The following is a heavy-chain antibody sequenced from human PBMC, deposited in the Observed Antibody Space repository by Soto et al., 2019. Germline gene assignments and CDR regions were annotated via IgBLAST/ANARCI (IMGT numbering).Heavy chain of an antibody. CDR3: AKDANYDSSGSEH. CDR2: ISYDGSNK. J-gene: IGHJ1*01. CDR1: GFTFSSYG. Sequence: PGGSLRLSCAASGFTFSSYGMHWVRQAPGKGLEWVAVISYDGSNKYYADSVKGRFTISRDNSKNTLYLQMNSLRAEDTAVYYCAKDANYDSSGSEHWGRGTLVTVSS. V-gene: IGHV3-30*18. D-gene: IGHD3-22*01.